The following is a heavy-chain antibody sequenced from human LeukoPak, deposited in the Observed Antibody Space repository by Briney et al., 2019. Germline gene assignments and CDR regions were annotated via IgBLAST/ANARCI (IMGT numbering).Heavy chain of an antibody. CDR1: GFTVSSNY. V-gene: IGHV3-53*01. D-gene: IGHD3-22*01. Sequence: GGSLRLSCVASGFTVSSNYMSWLRQAPGKGLEWVAVIYSGGQTYYADSAKGRFTISRDNSKNTLYLQMNSLRAEDTAMYYCTRSYYYDSSGYLNDYWGQGTLVTVSS. CDR2: IYSGGQT. J-gene: IGHJ4*02. CDR3: TRSYYYDSSGYLNDY.